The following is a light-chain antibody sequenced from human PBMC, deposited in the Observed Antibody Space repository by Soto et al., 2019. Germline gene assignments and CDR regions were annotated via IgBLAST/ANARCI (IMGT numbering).Light chain of an antibody. CDR1: SSDVGGYHY. V-gene: IGLV2-14*01. Sequence: QSALTQPASVSGSPGQSITISCTGTSSDVGGYHYVSWYQQHPGKAPKLMISDVSNRPSGVSNRFTGSKSGNTASLTISGLQAEDEADYYCSSYTSSSTLVVFGGGTKLTVL. CDR2: DVS. J-gene: IGLJ2*01. CDR3: SSYTSSSTLVV.